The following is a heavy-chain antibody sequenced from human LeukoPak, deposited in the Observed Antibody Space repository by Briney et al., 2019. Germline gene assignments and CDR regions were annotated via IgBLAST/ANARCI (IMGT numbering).Heavy chain of an antibody. CDR2: IYSGGST. D-gene: IGHD4-23*01. Sequence: GGSLRLSCAASEFSVGSNYMTWVRQAPGKGLEWVSLIYSGGSTYYADSVKGRFTISRDNSKNTLYLQMNSLRAEDTAVYYCARGGNSMSEYFQHWGQGTLVTVSS. V-gene: IGHV3-66*01. CDR1: EFSVGSNY. CDR3: ARGGNSMSEYFQH. J-gene: IGHJ1*01.